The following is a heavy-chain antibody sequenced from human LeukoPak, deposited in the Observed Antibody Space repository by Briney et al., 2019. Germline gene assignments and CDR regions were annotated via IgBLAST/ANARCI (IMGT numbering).Heavy chain of an antibody. CDR1: GDSVSNNSAA. CDR3: ARVSWNAYYMDV. D-gene: IGHD1-1*01. V-gene: IGHV6-1*01. Sequence: SQTLSLTCAISGDSVSNNSAAWNWIRQSPSRGLEWLGRTYYRSKWYNNYAVSVKSRITINPDTSKNQFSLQLNSVTPEDTAVYYCARVSWNAYYMDVWGKGTTVTVSS. CDR2: TYYRSKWYN. J-gene: IGHJ6*03.